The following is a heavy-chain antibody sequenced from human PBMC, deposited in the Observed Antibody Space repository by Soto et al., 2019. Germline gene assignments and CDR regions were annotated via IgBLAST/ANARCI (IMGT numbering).Heavy chain of an antibody. CDR1: GDSVSSNGAC. CDR3: ARVHCSAGTCLDGLDF. V-gene: IGHV6-1*01. CDR2: IYYRSKWFH. D-gene: IGHD2-15*01. J-gene: IGHJ6*02. Sequence: PSQTLSLTCVISGDSVSSNGACWNWIRQSPSRGLQWLGRIYYRSKWFHDYAASVESRMAINPDTSRNQFSLQLNYVIPEDTAVYYXARVHCSAGTCLDGLDFWGQGTTVTVSS.